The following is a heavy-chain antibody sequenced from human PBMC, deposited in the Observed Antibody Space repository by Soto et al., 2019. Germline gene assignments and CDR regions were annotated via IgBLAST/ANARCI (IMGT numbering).Heavy chain of an antibody. CDR1: GFTFSSYA. V-gene: IGHV3-23*01. CDR3: VTKGIAAAGYWYFDL. CDR2: ISGSGGST. J-gene: IGHJ2*01. Sequence: EVQLLESGGGLVQPGGSLRLSCAASGFTFSSYAMSWVRQAPGKGLEWVSAISGSGGSTYYADSVKGLFTISSDNSKNTLHLQMNSLRAEDTDVYYCVTKGIAAAGYWYFDLWGRGTLVTVSS. D-gene: IGHD6-13*01.